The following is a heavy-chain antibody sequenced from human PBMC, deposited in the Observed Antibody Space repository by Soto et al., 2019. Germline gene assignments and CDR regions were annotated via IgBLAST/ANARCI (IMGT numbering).Heavy chain of an antibody. D-gene: IGHD6-13*01. CDR2: IYTSGST. V-gene: IGHV4-4*07. CDR1: GGSISSYY. CDR3: ARDRSIAAATFTTRRNYYYGMDV. Sequence: KPSETLSLTCTASGGSISSYYWSWIRQPAGKGLEWIGRIYTSGSTNYNPSLKSRVTMSVDTSKNQFSLKLSSVTAADTAVYYCARDRSIAAATFTTRRNYYYGMDVWGHGTTVTVSS. J-gene: IGHJ6*02.